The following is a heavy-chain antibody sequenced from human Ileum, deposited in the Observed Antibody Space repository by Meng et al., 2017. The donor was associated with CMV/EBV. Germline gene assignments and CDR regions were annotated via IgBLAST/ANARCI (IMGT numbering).Heavy chain of an antibody. CDR2: IKIKTDGATT. D-gene: IGHD6-13*01. CDR3: TTDSSRWYTY. V-gene: IGHV3-15*01. CDR1: GFTFSNAW. J-gene: IGHJ4*02. Sequence: GESLKISCAASGFTFSNAWMSWVRQAPGKGLEWVGRIKIKTDGATTDYAAPVKGRFTVSRDDSKNTLYLQMNSLKIEDTAVYYRTTDSSRWYTYWGQGTLVTVSS.